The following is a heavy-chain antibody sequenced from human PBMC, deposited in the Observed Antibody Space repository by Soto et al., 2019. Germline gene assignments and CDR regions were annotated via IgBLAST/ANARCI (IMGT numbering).Heavy chain of an antibody. CDR3: ARARGVGPIDY. CDR1: GFTFSNSW. V-gene: IGHV3-74*01. Sequence: GGSLRLSCAASGFTFSNSWMHWVRQGPRKGLVWVSRINTDGISTTYADSVKGRFTISRDNAKDTLYLQMNGLSVDDTAVYYCARARGVGPIDYWGQGTLVTVSS. CDR2: INTDGIST. J-gene: IGHJ4*02.